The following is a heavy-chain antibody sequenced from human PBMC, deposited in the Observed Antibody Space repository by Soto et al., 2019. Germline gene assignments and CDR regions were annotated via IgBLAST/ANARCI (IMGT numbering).Heavy chain of an antibody. CDR1: GGSISSGGYY. CDR2: IYYSGST. CDR3: ARDRGYYDSSGHDAFDI. V-gene: IGHV4-31*03. J-gene: IGHJ3*02. Sequence: QVQLQESGPGLVKPSQTLSLTCTVSGGSISSGGYYWSWIRQHPGKGLEWIGYIYYSGSTYYNPSLKGRVTLSVDTSKNQFSLKLSSVTAADTAVYYCARDRGYYDSSGHDAFDIWGQGTMVTVSS. D-gene: IGHD3-22*01.